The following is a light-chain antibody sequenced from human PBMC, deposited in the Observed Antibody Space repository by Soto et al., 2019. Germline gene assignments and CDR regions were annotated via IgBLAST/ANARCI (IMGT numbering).Light chain of an antibody. J-gene: IGKJ1*01. CDR3: QQYGSSPRT. CDR1: QSVSSNY. Sequence: EIVLTQSPGTLSLSPGERATFSCRASQSVSSNYLAWYQQKPGQAPRLLIYGAFKRATGIPDRFSGSGSGTDFTLTISRMELEDGAVYCCQQYGSSPRTFGQGTKGDIK. V-gene: IGKV3-20*01. CDR2: GAF.